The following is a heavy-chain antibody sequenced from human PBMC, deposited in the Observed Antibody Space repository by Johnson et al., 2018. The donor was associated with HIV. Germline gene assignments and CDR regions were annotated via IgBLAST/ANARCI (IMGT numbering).Heavy chain of an antibody. CDR3: ARSQTMIVDGADAFDI. V-gene: IGHV3-30-3*01. D-gene: IGHD3-22*01. CDR1: GFTFSTYD. J-gene: IGHJ3*02. Sequence: VQLVESGGGVVQPGRSLRLSCAASGFTFSTYDMHWVRQAPGKGLEWVAVISYDGANKYYADSVKGRFTISRDNSKNTLYLQMNSLRAEDTAVYYCARSQTMIVDGADAFDIWGQGTMVTVSS. CDR2: ISYDGANK.